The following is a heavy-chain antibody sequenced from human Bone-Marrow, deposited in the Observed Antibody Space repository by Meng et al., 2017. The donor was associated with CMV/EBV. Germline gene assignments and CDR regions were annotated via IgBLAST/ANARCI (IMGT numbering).Heavy chain of an antibody. CDR3: AKDPVILEWFRYYYYYYGMDV. V-gene: IGHV1-46*01. J-gene: IGHJ6*02. CDR2: INPSGGST. D-gene: IGHD3-3*01. Sequence: ASVKVSCKASGYTFTSYYMHWVRQAPGQGLEWMGIINPSGGSTSYAQKFQGRVTMTRDTSTSTVYMELSSLRSEDTAVYYCAKDPVILEWFRYYYYYYGMDVWGQGTTVTVSS. CDR1: GYTFTSYY.